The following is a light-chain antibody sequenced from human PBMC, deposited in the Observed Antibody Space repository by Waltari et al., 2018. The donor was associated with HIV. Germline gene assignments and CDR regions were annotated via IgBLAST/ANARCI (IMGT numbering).Light chain of an antibody. CDR1: SSDVGGYNY. V-gene: IGLV2-11*01. CDR3: CSYAGSYTHVV. J-gene: IGLJ2*01. Sequence: QSALTQPRSVSGSPGQSVTISCTGTSSDVGGYNYVSWYQQHPGKAPKLMIYDVRKRPSGVPYRFSGSKSGNTASLTIAGLHAEDEADYYCCSYAGSYTHVVFGGGTKLTVL. CDR2: DVR.